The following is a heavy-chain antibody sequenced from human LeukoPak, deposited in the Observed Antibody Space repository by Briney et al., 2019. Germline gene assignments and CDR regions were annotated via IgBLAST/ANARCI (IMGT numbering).Heavy chain of an antibody. CDR1: GYTLTSYA. V-gene: IGHV1-3*01. CDR3: ARDGYTAVNWFDP. D-gene: IGHD6-13*01. CDR2: INAGNGNT. J-gene: IGHJ5*02. Sequence: ASVKVSCKASGYTLTSYAMHWVRQAPGQRLEWMGWINAGNGNTKYSQKFQGRVTITRDTSASTAYMELSSLRSEDTAVYYCARDGYTAVNWFDPWGQGTLVTVSS.